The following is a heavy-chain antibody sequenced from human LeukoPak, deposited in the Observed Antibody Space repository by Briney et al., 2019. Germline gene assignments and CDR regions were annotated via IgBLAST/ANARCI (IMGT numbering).Heavy chain of an antibody. CDR2: IYYSGST. D-gene: IGHD2-8*02. V-gene: IGHV4-39*01. J-gene: IGHJ5*02. CDR3: ARLKALNWNWFDP. CDR1: GGSIKSSNYC. Sequence: SETLSLTCTVSGGSIKSSNYCWGWIRQFPGEGLEWIGSIYYSGSTYYNPSLKSRVTISVDTSKNQFSLKLSSVTAADTAVYYCARLKALNWNWFDPWGQGTLVTVSS.